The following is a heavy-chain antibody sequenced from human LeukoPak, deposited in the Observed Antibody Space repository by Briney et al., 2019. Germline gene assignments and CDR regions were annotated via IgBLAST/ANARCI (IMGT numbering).Heavy chain of an antibody. D-gene: IGHD3-9*01. CDR1: GGSFSGYY. Sequence: SETLSLTCAVYGGSFSGYYWSWIRQPPGKGLEWIGEINHSGSTNYNPSLKSRVTISVDTSKNQFSLKLSSVTAADTAVYYCASRLVRRWFDPWGQGTLVTVSS. CDR2: INHSGST. CDR3: ASRLVRRWFDP. V-gene: IGHV4-34*01. J-gene: IGHJ5*02.